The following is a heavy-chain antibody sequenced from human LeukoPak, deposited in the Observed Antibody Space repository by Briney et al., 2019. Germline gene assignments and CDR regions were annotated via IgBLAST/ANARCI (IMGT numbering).Heavy chain of an antibody. J-gene: IGHJ5*02. CDR2: INPSGGST. CDR3: ARDEEYYGSGSRKLFDP. V-gene: IGHV1-46*01. CDR1: GGTFSSYA. Sequence: ASVKVSCKASGGTFSSYAISWVRQAPGQGLEWMGIINPSGGSTSYAQKFQGRVTMTRDTSTSTVYMELSSLRSEDTAVYYCARDEEYYGSGSRKLFDPWGQGTLVTVSS. D-gene: IGHD3-10*01.